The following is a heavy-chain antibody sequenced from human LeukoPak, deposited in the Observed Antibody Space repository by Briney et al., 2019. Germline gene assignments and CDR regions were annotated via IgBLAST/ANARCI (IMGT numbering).Heavy chain of an antibody. CDR3: AKFRDDY. Sequence: AGGSLRLSCAASGFTFSSYGMHWVRQAPGKGLEWVAVISYDGSNKYYADSVKGRFTISRDNSKNTLYLQMNSLRAEDTAVYYCAKFRDDYWGQGTLVTVSS. CDR2: ISYDGSNK. CDR1: GFTFSSYG. V-gene: IGHV3-30*18. J-gene: IGHJ4*02.